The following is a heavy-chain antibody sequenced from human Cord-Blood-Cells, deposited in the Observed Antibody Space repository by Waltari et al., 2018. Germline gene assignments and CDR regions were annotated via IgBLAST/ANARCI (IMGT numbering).Heavy chain of an antibody. CDR1: GFTFSSYE. J-gene: IGHJ3*02. D-gene: IGHD6-13*01. Sequence: EVQLVESGGGLVQPGGSLRLSCAASGFTFSSYEMNWVRQAPGKGLEWVSYISSSGSTIYYAASVKGRFTISRDNAKNSLYLQMNSLRAEDTAVYYCARAVGSSWYRNAFDIWGQGTMVTVSS. CDR3: ARAVGSSWYRNAFDI. CDR2: ISSSGSTI. V-gene: IGHV3-48*03.